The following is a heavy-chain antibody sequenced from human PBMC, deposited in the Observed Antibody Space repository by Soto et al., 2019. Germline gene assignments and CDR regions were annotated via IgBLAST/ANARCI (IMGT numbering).Heavy chain of an antibody. J-gene: IGHJ4*02. Sequence: QVQLQESGPGLVKPSQTLSLTCTVSGGSISSGGYYWSWIRQHPGKGLEWIGYIYYSGSTYYNPSHKSRVTISVDTSKNQFSLKLSSVTAADTAVYYCARVTVVRGVLGFDYWGQGTLVTVSS. CDR2: IYYSGST. V-gene: IGHV4-31*03. D-gene: IGHD3-10*01. CDR3: ARVTVVRGVLGFDY. CDR1: GGSISSGGYY.